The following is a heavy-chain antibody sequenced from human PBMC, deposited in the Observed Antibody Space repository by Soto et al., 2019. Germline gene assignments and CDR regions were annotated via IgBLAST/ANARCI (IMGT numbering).Heavy chain of an antibody. CDR1: GFTFSSYS. Sequence: EVQLVESGGGLVKPGGSLRLSWAASGFTFSSYSMNWVRQAPGKGLEWVSSISSSSSYIYYADSVKGRFTISRDNAKNSLYLQMNSLRAEDTAVYYCARDRGIVATGWFDPWGQGTLVTVSS. J-gene: IGHJ5*02. CDR3: ARDRGIVATGWFDP. D-gene: IGHD5-12*01. CDR2: ISSSSSYI. V-gene: IGHV3-21*01.